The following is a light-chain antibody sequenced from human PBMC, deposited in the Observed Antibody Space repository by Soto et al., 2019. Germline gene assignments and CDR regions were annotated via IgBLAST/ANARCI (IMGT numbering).Light chain of an antibody. CDR2: GAS. J-gene: IGKJ5*01. Sequence: IQLTQSPSSLSASVGDRVTITCRASQGISSYLAWYQQKPGKAPKLLTYGASTLEGGVPFRFSGSGSGTDFTLTISSLQPEDFATYYCQQLNTYPITFGQGTRLEIK. CDR1: QGISSY. CDR3: QQLNTYPIT. V-gene: IGKV1-9*01.